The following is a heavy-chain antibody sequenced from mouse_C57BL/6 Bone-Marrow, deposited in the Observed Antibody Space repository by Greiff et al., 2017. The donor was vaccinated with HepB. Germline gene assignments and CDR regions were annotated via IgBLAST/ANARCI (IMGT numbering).Heavy chain of an antibody. CDR2: IDPENGDT. V-gene: IGHV14-4*01. J-gene: IGHJ4*01. CDR3: TTVREGAMDY. Sequence: VQLKQSGAELVRPGASVKLSCTASGFNIKDDYMHWVKQRPEQGLEWIGWIDPENGDTEYASKFQGKATITADTSSNTAYLQLSSLTSEDNAVYYCTTVREGAMDYWGQGTSVTVSS. CDR1: GFNIKDDY.